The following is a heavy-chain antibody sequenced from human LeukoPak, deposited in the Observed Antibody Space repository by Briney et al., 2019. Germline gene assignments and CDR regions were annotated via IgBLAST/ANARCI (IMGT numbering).Heavy chain of an antibody. Sequence: PGGSLRLSCAASGFTFSSYAMSWVRQAPGKGVEWVSAISGSGGRTYYADSVKGRFTISRDNSKNTLYLQMNSLRAEDTAVYYCARVSIQRDYYDSSGHPGYFDYWGQGTLVTVSS. CDR1: GFTFSSYA. J-gene: IGHJ4*02. CDR2: ISGSGGRT. D-gene: IGHD3-22*01. CDR3: ARVSIQRDYYDSSGHPGYFDY. V-gene: IGHV3-23*01.